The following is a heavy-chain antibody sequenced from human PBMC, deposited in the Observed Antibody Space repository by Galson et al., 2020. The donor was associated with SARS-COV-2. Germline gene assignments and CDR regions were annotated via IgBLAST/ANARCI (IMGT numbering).Heavy chain of an antibody. CDR3: ARGNSPFVTIVGIVTGHCGMDV. V-gene: IGHV4-61*02. CDR1: GGSISSGNYY. D-gene: IGHD3-3*01. Sequence: SETLSLTCTVSGGSISSGNYYWSWIRQPAGKGLEWIGRIYKSGNTNYNPSLWSQVTISVDTSKNQFSLKLRSVTAADTAVYYCARGNSPFVTIVGIVTGHCGMDVWGQGTAVTVSS. CDR2: IYKSGNT. J-gene: IGHJ6*02.